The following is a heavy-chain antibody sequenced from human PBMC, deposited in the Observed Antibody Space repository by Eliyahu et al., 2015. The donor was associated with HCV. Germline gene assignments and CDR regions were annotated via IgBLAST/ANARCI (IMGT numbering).Heavy chain of an antibody. CDR1: GFTFXSFS. D-gene: IGHD3-16*02. CDR2: ISSSSSTI. V-gene: IGHV3-48*02. J-gene: IGHJ4*02. Sequence: EVQLVESGGGLVQPGGSLRLSCAASGFTFXSFSMNWVRQAPGKGLEWVSYISSSSSTIYYADSVKGRFTISRDNAKNSLYLQMNSLRDEDTAVYYCASSYDYVWGSYRSAFDYWGQGTLVTVSS. CDR3: ASSYDYVWGSYRSAFDY.